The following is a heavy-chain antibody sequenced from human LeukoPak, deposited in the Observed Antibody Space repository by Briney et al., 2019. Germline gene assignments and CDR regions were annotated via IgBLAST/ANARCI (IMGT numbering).Heavy chain of an antibody. V-gene: IGHV3-33*06. D-gene: IGHD3-10*01. CDR1: GFTFSSYS. CDR3: AKDHSTHYYGSGTYGPRGYSDY. Sequence: GGSLRLSCAASGFTFSSYSMNWVRQAPGKGLEWVALIWDDGSNSYYADSVKGRFTISRDNSKNTLYLQMNSLRAEDTAVYYCAKDHSTHYYGSGTYGPRGYSDYWGQGTLVTVSS. J-gene: IGHJ4*02. CDR2: IWDDGSNS.